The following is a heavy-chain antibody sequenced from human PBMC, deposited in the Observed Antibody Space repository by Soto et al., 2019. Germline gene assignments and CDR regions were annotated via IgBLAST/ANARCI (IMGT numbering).Heavy chain of an antibody. CDR3: ARLFIVPAFYYMDV. J-gene: IGHJ6*03. CDR2: IYYSGST. V-gene: IGHV4-30-4*01. D-gene: IGHD2-2*01. Sequence: PSETLSLTCTVSGGSISSGDYYWSWIRQPPGKGLEWIGYIYYSGSTNYNPSLKSRVTISVDTSKNQFSLKLSSVTAADTAVYYCARLFIVPAFYYMDVWGKGTTVTVSS. CDR1: GGSISSGDYY.